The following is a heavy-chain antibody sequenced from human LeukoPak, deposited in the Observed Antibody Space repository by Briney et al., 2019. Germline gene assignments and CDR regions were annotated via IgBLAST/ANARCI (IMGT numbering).Heavy chain of an antibody. CDR1: GYTFTSYG. J-gene: IGHJ4*02. CDR3: ARVLYYYDSSGYLHYFDY. V-gene: IGHV1-18*01. CDR2: IRAYNGNT. D-gene: IGHD3-22*01. Sequence: ASVKVSCKASGYTFTSYGISWVRQAPGQGLEWMGWIRAYNGNTNYAQKLQGRVTMTTDTSTSTAYMELRSLRSDDTAVYYCARVLYYYDSSGYLHYFDYWGQGTLVTVSS.